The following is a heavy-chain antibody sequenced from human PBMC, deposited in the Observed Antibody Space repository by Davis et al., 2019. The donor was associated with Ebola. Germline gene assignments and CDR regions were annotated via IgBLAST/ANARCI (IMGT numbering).Heavy chain of an antibody. CDR1: GGSISSHY. Sequence: PSETLSLTCTVSGGSISSHYWSWIRQPPGKGLEWIGYIYYSGSTNYNPSLKSRVAISVDTSKNQFSLKLSSVTAADTAVYFCAILNSSGWYKYTFDIWGQGTMVTASS. CDR2: IYYSGST. V-gene: IGHV4-59*11. CDR3: AILNSSGWYKYTFDI. D-gene: IGHD6-19*01. J-gene: IGHJ3*02.